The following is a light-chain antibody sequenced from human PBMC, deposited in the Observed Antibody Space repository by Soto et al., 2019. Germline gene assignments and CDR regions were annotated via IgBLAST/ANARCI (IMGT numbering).Light chain of an antibody. CDR3: SSYTSASTPLV. CDR1: GSDVGGYNY. J-gene: IGLJ2*01. CDR2: DVS. V-gene: IGLV2-14*01. Sequence: QSALTQPASVSGSPGQSITISCTGTGSDVGGYNYVSWYQQHPGKAPKVMIYDVSNRPSGVSNRFSGSKSGNTASLTISGXXXXXXADYYCSSYTSASTPLVFGGGTKLTVL.